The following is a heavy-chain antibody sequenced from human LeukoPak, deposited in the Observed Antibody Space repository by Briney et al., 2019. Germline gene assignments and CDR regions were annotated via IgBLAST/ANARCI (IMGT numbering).Heavy chain of an antibody. CDR3: ARSALRYSSGWRLETYYYYGMDV. D-gene: IGHD6-19*01. J-gene: IGHJ6*02. V-gene: IGHV4-34*01. Sequence: SETLSLTCAVYGGSFSGYYWSWIRQPPGKGLEWIGEINHSGSTNYNPSLKSRVTISVDTSKNQFPLQLNSVTPEDTAVYYCARSALRYSSGWRLETYYYYGMDVWGQGTTVTVSS. CDR1: GGSFSGYY. CDR2: INHSGST.